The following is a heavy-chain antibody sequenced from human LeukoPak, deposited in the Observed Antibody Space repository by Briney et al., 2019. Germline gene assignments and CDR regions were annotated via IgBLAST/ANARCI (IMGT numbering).Heavy chain of an antibody. CDR3: AGGLYYFDY. CDR2: INHSGST. V-gene: IGHV4-34*01. CDR1: GGSFSGYY. J-gene: IGHJ4*02. Sequence: SETLSLTCAVYGGSFSGYYWSWIRQPPGKGLEWIGEINHSGSTNYNPSLKSRVTISVDTSKSQFSLKLSSVTAADTAVYYCAGGLYYFDYWGQGTLVTVSS.